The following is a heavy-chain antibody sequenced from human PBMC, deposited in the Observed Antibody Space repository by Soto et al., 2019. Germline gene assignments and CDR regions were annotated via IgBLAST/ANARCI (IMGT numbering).Heavy chain of an antibody. V-gene: IGHV3-9*01. CDR2: ISWNSGSI. D-gene: IGHD2-8*01. Sequence: GGSLRLSCAASGFTFDDYAMHWVRQAPGKGLEWVSGISWNSGSIGYADSVKGRFTISRDNAKNSLYLQMNSLRAEDTALYYCAKAVDVYAIDYWGQGTLVTVSS. CDR3: AKAVDVYAIDY. CDR1: GFTFDDYA. J-gene: IGHJ4*02.